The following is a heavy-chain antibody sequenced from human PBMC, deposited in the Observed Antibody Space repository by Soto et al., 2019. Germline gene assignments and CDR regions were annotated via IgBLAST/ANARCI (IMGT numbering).Heavy chain of an antibody. CDR3: AKWDGYGDH. J-gene: IGHJ5*02. CDR1: GFTFSSNS. Sequence: EVQLLESGGDLIQPGGSLRLSCAASGFTFSSNSFTWVRQAPGKGLEYVSGISIGGDKSWHADSVKGRFTVSRDNSKNTVYLQMNSLRVDDTAVYYCAKWDGYGDHWGQGTLVTVSS. V-gene: IGHV3-23*01. CDR2: ISIGGDKS. D-gene: IGHD5-12*01.